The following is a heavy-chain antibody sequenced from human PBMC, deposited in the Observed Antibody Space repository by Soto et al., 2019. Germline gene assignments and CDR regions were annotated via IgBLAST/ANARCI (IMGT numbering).Heavy chain of an antibody. CDR1: GGSIISGGYY. Sequence: SETLSLTCTFSGGSIISGGYYLSWIRQHPGKGLEWIGYIYYSGSTYYNPSLKSRVTISVDTSKNQFSLKLSSVTAADTAVYYCARSHGFAKFNWFDPWGQGTLVTVSS. V-gene: IGHV4-31*02. J-gene: IGHJ5*02. CDR2: IYYSGST. D-gene: IGHD3-10*01. CDR3: ARSHGFAKFNWFDP.